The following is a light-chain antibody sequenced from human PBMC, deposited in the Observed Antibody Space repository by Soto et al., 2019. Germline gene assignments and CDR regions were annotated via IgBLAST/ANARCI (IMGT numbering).Light chain of an antibody. J-gene: IGLJ3*02. V-gene: IGLV4-69*01. CDR3: QTWGTGSQGV. CDR2: LNSDGSH. Sequence: QPVLTQSPSASASLGASVKLTCTLSSGHSSYAIAWHQQQPEKGPRYLMKLNSDGSHSKGDGIPDRFSGSSSGAERYLTISSLQSEDEADYYCQTWGTGSQGVFGGGTKVTVL. CDR1: SGHSSYA.